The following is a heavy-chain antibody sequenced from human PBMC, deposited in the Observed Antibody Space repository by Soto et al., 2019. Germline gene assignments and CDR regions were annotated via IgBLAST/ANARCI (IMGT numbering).Heavy chain of an antibody. D-gene: IGHD4-17*01. Sequence: GGSLRLSCAASGFTFSSYGMHWVRQAPGKGLEWVAVIWYDGSNKYYADSVKGRFTISRDNSKNTLYLQMNSLRAEDTAVYYCARVVGYAYGDYPAGVFSRGDAFDIWGQGTMVTVSS. CDR3: ARVVGYAYGDYPAGVFSRGDAFDI. J-gene: IGHJ3*02. V-gene: IGHV3-33*01. CDR1: GFTFSSYG. CDR2: IWYDGSNK.